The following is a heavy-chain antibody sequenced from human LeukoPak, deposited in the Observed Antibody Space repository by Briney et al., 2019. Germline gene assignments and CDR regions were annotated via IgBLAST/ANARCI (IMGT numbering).Heavy chain of an antibody. CDR2: INHSGST. D-gene: IGHD6-13*01. CDR1: GGSFSGYY. J-gene: IGHJ4*02. CDR3: ARVGSSWYENDY. V-gene: IGHV4-34*01. Sequence: PSETLSLTCAVYGGSFSGYYWSWIRQPPGQGLEWIGEINHSGSTNYNPSLKSRVTISVDTSKNQFSLKLSSVTAADTAVYYCARVGSSWYENDYWGQGTLVTVSS.